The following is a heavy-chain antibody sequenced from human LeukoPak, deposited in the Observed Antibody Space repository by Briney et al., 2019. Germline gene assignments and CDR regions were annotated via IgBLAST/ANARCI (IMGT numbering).Heavy chain of an antibody. J-gene: IGHJ4*02. D-gene: IGHD2-15*01. Sequence: ESLRLSCAASGFTFSSYAMSWVRQAPGKGLEWVSAISGSGGSTYYADSVKGRFTISRDNSKNTLYLQMNSLRAEDTAVYYCAKLGYCSGGSCYSEFPPDYWGQGTLVTVSS. CDR2: ISGSGGST. V-gene: IGHV3-23*01. CDR3: AKLGYCSGGSCYSEFPPDY. CDR1: GFTFSSYA.